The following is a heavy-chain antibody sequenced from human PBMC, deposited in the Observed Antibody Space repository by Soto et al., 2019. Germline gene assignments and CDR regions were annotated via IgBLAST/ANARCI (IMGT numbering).Heavy chain of an antibody. V-gene: IGHV1-46*01. D-gene: IGHD3-22*01. Sequence: ASVKVSCKTSGYSFTSYFIHWVRQAPGQGLEWMGTINPSGGSTNYAQKLQGRVSMTRDRSTSTVHMELSSLRSDDTAMYYCAREYGNYDSSGYYAYWGQGTLVTVSS. J-gene: IGHJ4*02. CDR2: INPSGGST. CDR1: GYSFTSYF. CDR3: AREYGNYDSSGYYAY.